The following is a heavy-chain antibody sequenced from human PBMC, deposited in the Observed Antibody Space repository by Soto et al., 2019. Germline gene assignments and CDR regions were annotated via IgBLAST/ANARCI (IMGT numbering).Heavy chain of an antibody. Sequence: EVQLLESGGGLVRPGGSLRLSCAASGFTFYNYAMNWVRQAPGKGLEWVSTISGGGDGTYYADSVKGRFTISRDNSRNTGYLQRNSLRAEDTAVYYCAKKGRCSLATYCTTGDCQDGVDGWGQGTLVTVSS. J-gene: IGHJ3*01. CDR2: ISGGGDGT. D-gene: IGHD2-8*01. CDR1: GFTFYNYA. CDR3: AKKGRCSLATYCTTGDCQDGVDG. V-gene: IGHV3-23*01.